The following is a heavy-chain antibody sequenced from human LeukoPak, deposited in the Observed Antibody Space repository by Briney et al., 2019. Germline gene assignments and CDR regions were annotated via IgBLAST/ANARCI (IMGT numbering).Heavy chain of an antibody. V-gene: IGHV1-8*03. CDR2: MNPNSGNT. D-gene: IGHD6-6*01. Sequence: ASVKVSCKASAYTFTSYDINWVRQATGQGLEWMGWMNPNSGNTDYAQKFQGRVTITRNTSITTAYMELSSLRSEDTAMYYCARTYSSSSGSWFDPWGQGTLVTVSS. CDR1: AYTFTSYD. CDR3: ARTYSSSSGSWFDP. J-gene: IGHJ5*02.